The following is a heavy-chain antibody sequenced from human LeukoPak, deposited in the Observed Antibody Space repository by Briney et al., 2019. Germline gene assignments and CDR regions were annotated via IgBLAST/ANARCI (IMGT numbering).Heavy chain of an antibody. Sequence: SETLSLTCTVSGGSISGSSYYWGWIRQPPGKGLEWIGDIYYTGSSYYSASLKSRVSVSVDTSKNQFSLKLTSVTAADTALYYCARHGPPMQTMFFDFWGQGALVIVSS. V-gene: IGHV4-39*01. D-gene: IGHD3-10*02. CDR1: GGSISGSSYY. J-gene: IGHJ4*02. CDR3: ARHGPPMQTMFFDF. CDR2: IYYTGSS.